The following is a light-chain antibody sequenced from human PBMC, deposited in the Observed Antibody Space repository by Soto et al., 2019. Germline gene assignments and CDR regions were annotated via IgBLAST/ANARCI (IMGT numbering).Light chain of an antibody. CDR1: QSVRSTV. CDR3: QQYHDSPMNT. CDR2: GAS. V-gene: IGKV3-20*01. Sequence: VLPQSPDTLSLSPGDRATLSCRASQSVRSTVLAWYQQKPGQAPRLLIYGASNRAAGIPERFSGSASGTEFTLTISRLEPDDSAVYYCQQYHDSPMNTFGQGTKLQIK. J-gene: IGKJ2*01.